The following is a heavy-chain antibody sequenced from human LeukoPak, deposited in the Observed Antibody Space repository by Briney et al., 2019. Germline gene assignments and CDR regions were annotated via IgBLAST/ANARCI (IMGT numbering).Heavy chain of an antibody. D-gene: IGHD3-22*01. CDR1: GYTFTSYD. Sequence: ASVKVSCKASGYTFTSYDINWVRQATGQGLEWMGWMNPNSGNTGYAQKFQGRVTMTRNTSISTAYMELSSLRSEDTAVYYCARGKYYYDSSGYPRMDFDYWGQGTLVTVSS. CDR3: ARGKYYYDSSGYPRMDFDY. CDR2: MNPNSGNT. J-gene: IGHJ4*02. V-gene: IGHV1-8*01.